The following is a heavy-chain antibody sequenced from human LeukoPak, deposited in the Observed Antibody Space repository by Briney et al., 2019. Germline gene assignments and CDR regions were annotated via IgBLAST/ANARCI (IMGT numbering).Heavy chain of an antibody. CDR2: IYYSGNT. J-gene: IGHJ4*02. V-gene: IGHV4-39*02. Sequence: SETLSLTCTVSGDSISSSNSYWGWIRQPPGKGLEWIGSIYYSGNTYYNASLKSRVTISVDTSKNQFSLKLTSVTAADTAVYYCARDPRLQSYFDYWGQGTLVTVSS. CDR3: ARDPRLQSYFDY. D-gene: IGHD4-11*01. CDR1: GDSISSSNSY.